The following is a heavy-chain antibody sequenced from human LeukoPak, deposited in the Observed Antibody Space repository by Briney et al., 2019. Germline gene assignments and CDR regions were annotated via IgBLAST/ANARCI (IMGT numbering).Heavy chain of an antibody. CDR2: INTDGSST. J-gene: IGHJ1*01. Sequence: GGSLSLSCEASGFTFRGYWMNWFGQAPGKGLVWVSGINTDGSSTNYADSVKGRFTISRDNAKNTLYLQMNSLRVEDMAVYYCYGGNAEQWGQGTLVTVSS. D-gene: IGHD4-23*01. CDR3: YGGNAEQ. V-gene: IGHV3-74*01. CDR1: GFTFRGYW.